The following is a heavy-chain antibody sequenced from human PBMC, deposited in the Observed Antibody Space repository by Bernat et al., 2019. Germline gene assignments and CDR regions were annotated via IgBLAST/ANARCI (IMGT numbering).Heavy chain of an antibody. V-gene: IGHV3-30*18. Sequence: QVQLVESGGGVVQPGRSLRLSCAASGFTFSSCGMHWVRQAPGKGLEWVAVISYDGSNKYYADSVKGRFTISRDNSKNTLYLQMNSLRAEDTAVYYCAKDHYYYDSSGIDYWGQGTLVTVSS. CDR1: GFTFSSCG. CDR2: ISYDGSNK. CDR3: AKDHYYYDSSGIDY. J-gene: IGHJ4*02. D-gene: IGHD3-22*01.